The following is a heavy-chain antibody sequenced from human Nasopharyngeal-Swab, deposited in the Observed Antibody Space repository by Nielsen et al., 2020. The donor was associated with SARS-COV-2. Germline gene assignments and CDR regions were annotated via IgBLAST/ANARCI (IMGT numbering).Heavy chain of an antibody. CDR3: ARDQQGWFDP. J-gene: IGHJ5*02. D-gene: IGHD6-13*01. V-gene: IGHV3-33*01. CDR2: IWYDGSNK. Sequence: GESLKISCAASGFTFSSYGMHWVRQAPGKGLEWVAVIWYDGSNKYYAESVKGRFTISRDNSKNTLYLQMNSLRAEDTAVYYCARDQQGWFDPWGQGTLVTVSS. CDR1: GFTFSSYG.